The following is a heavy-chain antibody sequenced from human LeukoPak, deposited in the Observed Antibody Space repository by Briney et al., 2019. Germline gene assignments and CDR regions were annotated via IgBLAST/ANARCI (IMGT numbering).Heavy chain of an antibody. D-gene: IGHD6-6*01. Sequence: GGSLRLSCAASGFTFSNYWMHWVRQAPGKGLVWVSRIDSDGSSTSYADSVKGRFTISRDNAKNTLYLQMNSLRAVDTAVYFCARGQSSSSWVYYRYGMDVWGQGNTVTVSS. J-gene: IGHJ6*02. CDR1: GFTFSNYW. V-gene: IGHV3-74*01. CDR2: IDSDGSST. CDR3: ARGQSSSSWVYYRYGMDV.